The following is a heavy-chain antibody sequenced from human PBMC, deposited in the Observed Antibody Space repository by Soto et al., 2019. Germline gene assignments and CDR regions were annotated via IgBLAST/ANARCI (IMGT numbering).Heavy chain of an antibody. J-gene: IGHJ4*02. CDR3: ARGAVGYYGSGRAY. Sequence: SGGSLRLSCAASGFTVSSNYMSWVRQAPGKGLEWVSVIYSGGSTYYADSVKGRFTISRDNSKNTLYLQMNSLRAEDTAVYYCARGAVGYYGSGRAYWGQGTLVTVSS. D-gene: IGHD3-10*01. CDR2: IYSGGST. CDR1: GFTVSSNY. V-gene: IGHV3-66*01.